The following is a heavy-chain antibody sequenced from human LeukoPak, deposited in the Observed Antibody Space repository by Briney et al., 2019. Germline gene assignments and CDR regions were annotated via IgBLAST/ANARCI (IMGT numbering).Heavy chain of an antibody. CDR2: IWYDGSNK. CDR3: ARDQYDTWSRRGNFDS. Sequence: GGSLRLSCAASGFTFSSYGMHWVRQAPGKGLEWVAVIWYDGSNKYYADSVKGRFTISRDNSKNTLYLQMNSLRAEDTAVFYCARDQYDTWSRRGNFDSWGQGTLVIVSS. D-gene: IGHD3/OR15-3a*01. V-gene: IGHV3-33*01. J-gene: IGHJ4*02. CDR1: GFTFSSYG.